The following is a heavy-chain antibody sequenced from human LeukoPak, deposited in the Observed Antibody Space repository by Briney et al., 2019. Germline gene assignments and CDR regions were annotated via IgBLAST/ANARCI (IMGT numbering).Heavy chain of an antibody. Sequence: PSETLSLTCTVSGGSISSGDYYWSWIRQPPGKGLEWIGYIYYSGSTYYNPSLKSRVTISVDTSKNQFSLKLSSVTAADTAVYYCARGPSYYGDYVHWGQGTLVTVSS. CDR2: IYYSGST. V-gene: IGHV4-30-4*01. CDR1: GGSISSGDYY. D-gene: IGHD4-17*01. J-gene: IGHJ4*02. CDR3: ARGPSYYGDYVH.